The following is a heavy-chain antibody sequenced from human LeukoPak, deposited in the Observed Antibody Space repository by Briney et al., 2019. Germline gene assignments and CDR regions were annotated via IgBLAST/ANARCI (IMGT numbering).Heavy chain of an antibody. D-gene: IGHD6-13*01. CDR2: IWYDGRKE. J-gene: IGHJ4*02. CDR3: ARLGSSWSSDY. Sequence: GGSLRLSRAASGFTFTSYGMHWVRQAPGKGLEWVALIWYDGRKEYYADSVKGRFTISRDDSRNTLYLQMNGLRAEDTAVYYCARLGSSWSSDYWGQGTLVTVSS. CDR1: GFTFTSYG. V-gene: IGHV3-33*01.